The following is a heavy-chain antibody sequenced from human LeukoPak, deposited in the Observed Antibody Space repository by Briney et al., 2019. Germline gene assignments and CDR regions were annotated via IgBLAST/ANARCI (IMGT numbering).Heavy chain of an antibody. CDR3: ARASSGYYMYYFDY. V-gene: IGHV1-69*04. CDR2: IIPILGIA. Sequence: VASVKVSCKASGGTFSSYAISWVRQASGQGLEWMGRIIPILGIANYAQKFQGRVTITADKSTSTAYMELSSLRSEDTAVYYCARASSGYYMYYFDYWGQGTLDTVSS. D-gene: IGHD3-22*01. J-gene: IGHJ4*02. CDR1: GGTFSSYA.